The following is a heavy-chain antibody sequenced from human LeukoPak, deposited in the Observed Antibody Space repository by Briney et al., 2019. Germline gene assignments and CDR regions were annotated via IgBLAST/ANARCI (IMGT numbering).Heavy chain of an antibody. Sequence: GGSLRLSCAASGFIFSDYYMSWIRQAPGKGLEWVSYISSSGSTKYYADSVEGRFTISGDNAKNSLYLQMNSLRAEDTAVYYCASTHCSRTSCYGYFQHWGQGTLVTVSS. CDR2: ISSSGSTK. CDR3: ASTHCSRTSCYGYFQH. V-gene: IGHV3-11*04. J-gene: IGHJ1*01. CDR1: GFIFSDYY. D-gene: IGHD2-2*01.